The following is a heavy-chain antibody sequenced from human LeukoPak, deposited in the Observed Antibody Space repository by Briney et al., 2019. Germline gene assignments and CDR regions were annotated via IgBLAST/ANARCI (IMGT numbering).Heavy chain of an antibody. CDR1: GYTYTGYY. V-gene: IGHV1-2*02. D-gene: IGHD2-2*01. CDR2: INPNSGGT. CDR3: ARVVVPAAMPGDY. J-gene: IGHJ4*02. Sequence: ASVTVSCKASGYTYTGYYMHGVRQAPGQGLEGMGWINPNSGGTNYAQKFQGRVTMTRDTSISTAYMELSRLRSDDTAVYYCARVVVPAAMPGDYWGQGTLVTVSS.